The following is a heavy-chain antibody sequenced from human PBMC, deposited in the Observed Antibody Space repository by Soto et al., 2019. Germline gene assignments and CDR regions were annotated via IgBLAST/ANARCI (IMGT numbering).Heavy chain of an antibody. V-gene: IGHV3-23*01. CDR1: GFTFRNYA. CDR2: IGTSGTPT. J-gene: IGHJ6*02. CDR3: TRILWSSRRDALDI. D-gene: IGHD2-21*01. Sequence: DVQLLESGGDLVQPGGSLRLSYIASGFTFRNYAMAWVRQAPGEDLEWVSAIGTSGTPTLYADSVKSRFSISRDDSRNTVSLQMNSLGVEDTATYYCTRILWSSRRDALDIWGQGTTVTVSS.